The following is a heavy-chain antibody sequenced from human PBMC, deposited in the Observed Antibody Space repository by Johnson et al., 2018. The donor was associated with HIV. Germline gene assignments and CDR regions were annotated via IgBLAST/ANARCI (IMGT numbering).Heavy chain of an antibody. V-gene: IGHV3-64*01. D-gene: IGHD3-22*01. J-gene: IGHJ3*02. Sequence: EVQLVESGGGLVQPGGSLRLSCAASGFTFSSYAMHWVRQAPGKGLEYVSAISSNGGSTYYANSVKGRFTISRDNSKNTLYLQMGSLRAEDMAVYYCARAGYDSILGAFDIWSQGTMVTVSS. CDR3: ARAGYDSILGAFDI. CDR1: GFTFSSYA. CDR2: ISSNGGST.